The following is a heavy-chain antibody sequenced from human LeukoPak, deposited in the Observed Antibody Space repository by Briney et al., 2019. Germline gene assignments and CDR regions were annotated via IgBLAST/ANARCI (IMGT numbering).Heavy chain of an antibody. CDR1: GFTFSSYS. V-gene: IGHV3-48*04. CDR2: ISSSSSTI. CDR3: ARGYCSSTSCYTDFDY. Sequence: GGSLRLSCAASGFTFSSYSMNWVRQAPGKGLEWVSYISSSSSTIDYADSVKGRFTISRDNAKNSLYLQMNSLRAEDTAVYYCARGYCSSTSCYTDFDYWGQGTLVTVSS. D-gene: IGHD2-2*02. J-gene: IGHJ4*02.